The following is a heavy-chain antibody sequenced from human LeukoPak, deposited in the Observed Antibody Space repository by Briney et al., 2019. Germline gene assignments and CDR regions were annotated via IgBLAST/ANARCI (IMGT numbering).Heavy chain of an antibody. D-gene: IGHD3-10*01. V-gene: IGHV4-61*09. CDR2: IYTSEST. Sequence: SETLSLTCTVSGGSISSGSYYWSWIRQPAGKGLEWIGHIYTSESTNYNPSLKSRVTISVDTSKNQFSLKLSSVSAADTAVYYCARTTMVRGTYYMDVWGKGTTVTISS. CDR3: ARTTMVRGTYYMDV. J-gene: IGHJ6*03. CDR1: GGSISSGSYY.